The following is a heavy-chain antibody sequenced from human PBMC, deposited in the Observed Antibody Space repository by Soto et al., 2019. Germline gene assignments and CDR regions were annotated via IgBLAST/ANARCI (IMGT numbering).Heavy chain of an antibody. CDR1: GFTFSSYA. J-gene: IGHJ4*02. Sequence: PGGSLRLSCAASGFTFSSYAMSWVRQAPGKGLEWVSAISGSGRSTYYADSVKGRFTISRDNSKNTLYLQMNSLRAEDTAVYYCAKEQKDSSTWSELNYWSQGTLVTVSS. CDR3: AKEQKDSSTWSELNY. D-gene: IGHD6-13*01. CDR2: ISGSGRST. V-gene: IGHV3-23*01.